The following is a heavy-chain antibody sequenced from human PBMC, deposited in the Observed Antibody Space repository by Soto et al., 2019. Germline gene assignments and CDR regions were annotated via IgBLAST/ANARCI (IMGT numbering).Heavy chain of an antibody. D-gene: IGHD2-15*01. CDR1: GFTFSSYW. J-gene: IGHJ4*02. Sequence: PGGSLRLSCAASGFTFSSYWMSWVRQAPRKGVERVANLKQDGSENYYVDSVKCRFTISRDNAKNSLYLQMNSQRAEDTAVYYCARDHVVVVAATAIFDDWGQGTQVTVSS. V-gene: IGHV3-7*05. CDR2: LKQDGSEN. CDR3: ARDHVVVVAATAIFDD.